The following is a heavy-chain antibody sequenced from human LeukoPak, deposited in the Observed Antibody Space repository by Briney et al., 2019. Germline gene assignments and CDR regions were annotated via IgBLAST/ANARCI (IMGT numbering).Heavy chain of an antibody. V-gene: IGHV1-69*13. CDR1: GGTFSSYA. D-gene: IGHD2-2*01. Sequence: SVKVSCKASGGTFSSYAISWVRQTPGQGLEWMGGIIPIFGTANYAQKFQGRVTITADESTSTAYMELSSLRSEDTAVYYCARDIPPLSDIVVVPAARDGDYWGQGTLVTVSS. CDR2: IIPIFGTA. CDR3: ARDIPPLSDIVVVPAARDGDY. J-gene: IGHJ4*02.